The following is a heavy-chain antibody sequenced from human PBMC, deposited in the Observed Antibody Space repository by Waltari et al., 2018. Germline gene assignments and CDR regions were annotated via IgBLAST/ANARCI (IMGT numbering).Heavy chain of an antibody. Sequence: EVQLVQSGAEVKKPGESLKISCKGSGYTFTSYWIGWVRQMPGKGLEWMTSIYPVDSDTRYSPSFQGQVTISADKSISTAYLQWSSLKASDTAIYYCASDPDSSGCHLIWGQGTMVTVSS. CDR1: GYTFTSYW. D-gene: IGHD3-22*01. CDR2: IYPVDSDT. J-gene: IGHJ3*02. CDR3: ASDPDSSGCHLI. V-gene: IGHV5-51*01.